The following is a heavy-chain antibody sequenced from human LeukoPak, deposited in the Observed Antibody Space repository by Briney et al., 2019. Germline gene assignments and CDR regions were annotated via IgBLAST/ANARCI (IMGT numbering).Heavy chain of an antibody. CDR2: IYYSGST. Sequence: KPSEILSLTCTVSGGSISSSSYYWSWIRQPPGKGLEWIGYIYYSGSTNYNPSLKSRVTISVDTSKNQFSLKLSSVTAADTAVYYCARRSMWLGDLDYWGQGTLVTVSS. CDR3: ARRSMWLGDLDY. J-gene: IGHJ4*02. V-gene: IGHV4-61*05. CDR1: GGSISSSSYY. D-gene: IGHD6-19*01.